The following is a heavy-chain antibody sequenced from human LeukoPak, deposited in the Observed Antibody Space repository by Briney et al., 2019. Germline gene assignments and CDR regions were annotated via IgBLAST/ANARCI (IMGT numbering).Heavy chain of an antibody. J-gene: IGHJ4*02. V-gene: IGHV1-2*02. CDR2: INPNSGGT. CDR3: ARAVPTRSQFDY. Sequence: ASVKVSCKASGYTFTGYYMHWVRQAPGQGLEWMGWINPNSGGTNYAQKLQGRVTMTTDTSTSTAYMELRSLRSDDTAVYYCARAVPTRSQFDYWGQGTLVTVSS. CDR1: GYTFTGYY.